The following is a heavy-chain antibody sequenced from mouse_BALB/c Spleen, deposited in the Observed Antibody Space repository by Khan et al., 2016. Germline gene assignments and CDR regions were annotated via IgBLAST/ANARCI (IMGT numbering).Heavy chain of an antibody. Sequence: QVQLQRSGAELVKPGASVKLSCKASGYTFTSYYMYWVKQRPGQGLEWIGEINPSNGDTNFNERFKSKATLTVDKSSSTTYMQFSSLTSEDSAVYYCTRAGYDYPFAYWGQGTLVTVSA. V-gene: IGHV1S81*02. D-gene: IGHD2-4*01. CDR2: INPSNGDT. CDR1: GYTFTSYY. J-gene: IGHJ3*01. CDR3: TRAGYDYPFAY.